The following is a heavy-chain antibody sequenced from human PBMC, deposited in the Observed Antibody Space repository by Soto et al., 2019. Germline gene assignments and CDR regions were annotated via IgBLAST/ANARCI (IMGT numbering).Heavy chain of an antibody. Sequence: QVQLEQSGGGVVQPGRSLRLSCAASGFTFSSNGMHWVRQAPGKGLEWVAVIWYDGSNKYYADSVEGLFTISRDNSKNTLYLQMNSLRAEDTAVYYCARWGNNKKLDYWGQGTLVTVSS. V-gene: IGHV3-33*01. CDR2: IWYDGSNK. CDR1: GFTFSSNG. J-gene: IGHJ4*02. CDR3: ARWGNNKKLDY. D-gene: IGHD3-16*01.